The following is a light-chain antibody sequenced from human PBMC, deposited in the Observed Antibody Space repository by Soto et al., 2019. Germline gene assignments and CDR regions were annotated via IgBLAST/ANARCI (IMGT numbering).Light chain of an antibody. CDR1: SSNIESNY. CDR2: DND. CDR3: GVWDGSLNVRV. Sequence: QSVLTQPPSVSAAPGQKVTISCSGSSSNIESNYVSWYRQLPGTAPKLLIYDNDKRPSGIPDRFSGSKSGTSATLGITGLQTGDEADYDCGVWDGSLNVRVFGGGTKLTVL. J-gene: IGLJ2*01. V-gene: IGLV1-51*01.